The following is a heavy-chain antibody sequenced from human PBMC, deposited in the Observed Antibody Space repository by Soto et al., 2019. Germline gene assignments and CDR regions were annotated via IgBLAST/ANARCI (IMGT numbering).Heavy chain of an antibody. CDR3: AKQIAAAGYYFDY. V-gene: IGHV3-23*01. J-gene: IGHJ4*02. D-gene: IGHD6-13*01. CDR2: ISGSGGST. Sequence: RGSLRLSCAASGFTFSSYAMSWVRQAPGKGLEWVSAISGSGGSTYYADSVKGRFTISRDNSKNTLYLQMNSLRAEDTAVYYCAKQIAAAGYYFDYWGQGTLVTVSS. CDR1: GFTFSSYA.